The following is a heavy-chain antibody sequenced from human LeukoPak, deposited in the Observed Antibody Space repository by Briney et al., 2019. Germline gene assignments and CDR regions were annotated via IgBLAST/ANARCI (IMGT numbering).Heavy chain of an antibody. J-gene: IGHJ6*03. V-gene: IGHV1-69*13. D-gene: IGHD6-19*01. CDR3: ARVVAGTGVMLRDYYMDV. Sequence: SVKVSCEASGGTFSSYAISWVRQAPGQGLEWMGGIIPIFGTANYAQKFQGRVTITADESTSTAYMELSSLRSEDTAVYYCARVVAGTGVMLRDYYMDVWGKGTTVTISS. CDR2: IIPIFGTA. CDR1: GGTFSSYA.